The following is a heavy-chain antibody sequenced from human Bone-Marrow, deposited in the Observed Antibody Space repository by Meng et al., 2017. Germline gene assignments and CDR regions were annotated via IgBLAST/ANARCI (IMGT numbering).Heavy chain of an antibody. Sequence: SVKVSCKASGGTFSSYTISWVRQAPGQGLEWMGRIIPILGIANYEQKFQGRVTITADKSTSTAYMELSSLRSEDTAVYYCASGTRWQGQTKTSSDRTCAFAIWGQGKMV. V-gene: IGHV1-69*02. CDR2: IIPILGIA. J-gene: IGHJ3*02. D-gene: IGHD1-1*01. CDR3: ASGTRWQGQTKTSSDRTCAFAI. CDR1: GGTFSSYT.